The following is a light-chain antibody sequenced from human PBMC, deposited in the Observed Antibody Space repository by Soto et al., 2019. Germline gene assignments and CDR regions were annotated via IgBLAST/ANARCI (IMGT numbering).Light chain of an antibody. CDR3: QQYGSPPHT. CDR1: QSVSSSY. J-gene: IGKJ1*01. V-gene: IGKV3-20*01. CDR2: GAS. Sequence: TIWTQAPRTLYVCPGGRATHSCRTSQSVSSSYLAWYQQKPGQAPRLLIYGASSRATGIPDRFSGSGSGTDFTLTISRLEPEDFAVYYCQQYGSPPHTFGQGTK.